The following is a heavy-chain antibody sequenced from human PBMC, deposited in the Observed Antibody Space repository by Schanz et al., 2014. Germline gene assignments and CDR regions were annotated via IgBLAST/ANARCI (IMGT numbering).Heavy chain of an antibody. CDR1: GFTFNNFG. V-gene: IGHV3-21*01. Sequence: EVQLVESGGGPPPPPPPLRLSCAASGFTFNNFGMNWVRQAPGKGLEWVSCITGGSTTHTYYADSVRGRFTISRDNAKSSVYLQMNSLRAEDTAVYYCARSGVDVWGQGTTVTVSS. D-gene: IGHD3-10*01. J-gene: IGHJ6*02. CDR3: ARSGVDV. CDR2: ITGGSTTHT.